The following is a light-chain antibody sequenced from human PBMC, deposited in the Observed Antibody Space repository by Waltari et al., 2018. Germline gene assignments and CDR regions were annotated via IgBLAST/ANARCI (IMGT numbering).Light chain of an antibody. J-gene: IGLJ3*02. Sequence: QSALTQPPSASGSPGQSVTISCSGTSRDVGAYDYVSWYQQHPGKAPKLMIYEVTDRPSGVPDRFSGSNSDNTASLTVSGLQADDEADYYCCSYAGHSWVFGGGTRLTVL. CDR3: CSYAGHSWV. V-gene: IGLV2-8*01. CDR1: SRDVGAYDY. CDR2: EVT.